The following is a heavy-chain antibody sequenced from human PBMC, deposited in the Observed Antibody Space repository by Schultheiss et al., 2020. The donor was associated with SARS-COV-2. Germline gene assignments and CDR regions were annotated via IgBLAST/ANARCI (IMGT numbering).Heavy chain of an antibody. CDR3: ARTYGDYGLDYMDV. Sequence: ASVKVSCKASGYTFTGYYMHWVRQAPGQGLEWMGWINPNSGGTNYAQKFQGRVTMTRDTSISTAYMELSRLRSDDTAVYYCARTYGDYGLDYMDVWGKGTTVTVSS. V-gene: IGHV1-2*02. CDR1: GYTFTGYY. D-gene: IGHD4-17*01. J-gene: IGHJ6*03. CDR2: INPNSGGT.